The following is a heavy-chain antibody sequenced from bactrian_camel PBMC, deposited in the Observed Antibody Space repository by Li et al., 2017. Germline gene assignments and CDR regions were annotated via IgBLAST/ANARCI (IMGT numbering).Heavy chain of an antibody. J-gene: IGHJ6*01. CDR3: AADRGVGYCQYPRADGFSY. D-gene: IGHD2*01. V-gene: IGHV3S53*01. CDR1: GATQDIGC. Sequence: VQLVESGGESVQAGGSLRLSCVASGATQDIGCMGWFRQVPGLEREGIGSIDSDGITTYADSLKARFTISQDKSKSMVYLQMNSLKPEDTGKYYCAADRGVGYCQYPRADGFSYWGQGTQVTVS. CDR2: IDSDGIT.